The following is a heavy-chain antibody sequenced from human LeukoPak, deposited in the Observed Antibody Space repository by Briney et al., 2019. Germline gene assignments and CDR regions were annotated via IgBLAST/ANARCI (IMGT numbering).Heavy chain of an antibody. CDR3: AKRIAEAGTILNS. CDR1: GFTFDSYA. D-gene: IGHD6-19*01. CDR2: ISSSGDHT. Sequence: GGSLRLSCAGSGFTFDSYAMSWVRQAPGQGLKWVSSISSSGDHTYYADSVKGRFTISRDNSKNTLYLRMNSLRAEDTAVYYCAKRIAEAGTILNSWGQGTLVTVSS. V-gene: IGHV3-23*01. J-gene: IGHJ4*02.